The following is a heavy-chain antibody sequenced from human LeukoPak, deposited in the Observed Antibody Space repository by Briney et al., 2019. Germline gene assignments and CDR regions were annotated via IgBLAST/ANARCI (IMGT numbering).Heavy chain of an antibody. Sequence: GGSLRLSCAASGFTFDDYAMHWVRQAPGKGLEWVSLISWDGGSTYYADSVKGRFTISRDNSKNSLYLQMNSLRAEDTALYYCAKGSGYCSSTSCGEWYFDLRGRGTLVTVSS. CDR3: AKGSGYCSSTSCGEWYFDL. CDR1: GFTFDDYA. D-gene: IGHD2-2*01. CDR2: ISWDGGST. V-gene: IGHV3-43D*04. J-gene: IGHJ2*01.